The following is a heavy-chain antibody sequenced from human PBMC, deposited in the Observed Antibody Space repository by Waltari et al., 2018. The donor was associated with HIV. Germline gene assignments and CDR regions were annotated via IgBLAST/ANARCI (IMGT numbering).Heavy chain of an antibody. D-gene: IGHD3-3*01. J-gene: IGHJ4*02. CDR2: MNSDNGDA. CDR1: GYSFIDFD. V-gene: IGHV1-8*02. Sequence: QVQLVQSGAEIKKPRASVRVSCKASGYSFIDFDINWVRRPPGRGLEWVGWMNSDNGDAGYGHKFKGRFSLTRDTSTDTAYMDVTNLKSEDTAIYYCTKGRRGALFGDEWGQGTLVTVSS. CDR3: TKGRRGALFGDE.